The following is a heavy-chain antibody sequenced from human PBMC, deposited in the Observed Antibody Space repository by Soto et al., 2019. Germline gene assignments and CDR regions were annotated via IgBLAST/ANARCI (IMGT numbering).Heavy chain of an antibody. CDR2: TNNDGSAT. CDR1: GFGFSSYW. D-gene: IGHD5-12*01. J-gene: IGHJ3*02. Sequence: GASVKVSCAASGFGFSSYWMHWVRQAPGKGLVWVSRTNNDGSATTYADSVRGRFTSFRDNAKNTLFLQMTSLGVEDTAVYYCAREMATISLGAFDIWGEGTMVTVSS. CDR3: AREMATISLGAFDI. V-gene: IGHV3-74*01.